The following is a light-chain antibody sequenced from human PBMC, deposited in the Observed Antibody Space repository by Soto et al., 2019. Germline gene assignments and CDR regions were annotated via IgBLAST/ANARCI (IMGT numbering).Light chain of an antibody. CDR1: QSISSY. CDR2: AAS. CDR3: QKSYSTPPT. V-gene: IGKV1-39*01. J-gene: IGKJ2*01. Sequence: DIQMTQSPSSLSASVGDRVTITCRASQSISSYLNWYQQKPGKAPKLLIYAASSLQSGVPSRFSGSGSGTDFTLTISSLQPEDVATYYCQKSYSTPPTLGQGTKLEIK.